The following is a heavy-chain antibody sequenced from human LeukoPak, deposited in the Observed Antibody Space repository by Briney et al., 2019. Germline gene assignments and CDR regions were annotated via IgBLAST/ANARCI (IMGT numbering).Heavy chain of an antibody. V-gene: IGHV3-30*18. CDR2: ISFDGKNK. J-gene: IGHJ6*02. CDR3: AKGDGYYYYGMDV. Sequence: SLRLSCAASGFTFSSYGMHWVRQAPGQGLEWVAVISFDGKNKYFADSVRGRFIISRDNSKNTLYLQMNSLRVEDTAVYYCAKGDGYYYYGMDVWGQGTTVTVSS. CDR1: GFTFSSYG.